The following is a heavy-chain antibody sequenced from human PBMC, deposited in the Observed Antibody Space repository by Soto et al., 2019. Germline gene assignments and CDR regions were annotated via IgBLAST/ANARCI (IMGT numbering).Heavy chain of an antibody. CDR3: ASSRYCSGGSCYSGGYYYYAMDV. D-gene: IGHD2-15*01. V-gene: IGHV3-21*01. CDR1: GFTFSPYS. CDR2: ISSNSRYI. Sequence: GGSLRLSCAASGFTFSPYSMSWVRQAPGKGLEWVSSISSNSRYISYADSLKGRFTISRDNAKNSLYLQLNSLRAEDTAVYYCASSRYCSGGSCYSGGYYYYAMDVWGQGTTVTVSS. J-gene: IGHJ6*02.